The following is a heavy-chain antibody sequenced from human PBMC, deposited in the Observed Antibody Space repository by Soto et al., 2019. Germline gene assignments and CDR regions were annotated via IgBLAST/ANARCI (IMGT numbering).Heavy chain of an antibody. J-gene: IGHJ6*02. CDR1: GGSINSGSYY. D-gene: IGHD2-2*01. CDR3: ASLGYCTSTSCPPV. V-gene: IGHV4-31*03. Sequence: SETLSHTCTFSGGSINSGSYYWTWIRQHPGKGLEWIGYIYYNGNTYYNPSLKSRVTISVDTSKSQFSLKLSSVTASDTAVYYCASLGYCTSTSCPPVWGQGTTVTVSS. CDR2: IYYNGNT.